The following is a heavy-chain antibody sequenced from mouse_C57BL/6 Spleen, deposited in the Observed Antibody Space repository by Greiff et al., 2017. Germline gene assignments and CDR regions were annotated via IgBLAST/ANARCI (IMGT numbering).Heavy chain of an antibody. CDR2: INPGSGGT. D-gene: IGHD1-1*01. Sequence: QVQLKQSGAELVRPGTSVKVSCKASGYAFTNYLIEWVKQRPGQGLEWIGVINPGSGGTNYNEKFKGKATLAADKSSSTACMQLSSLTSEDSAVYFCARERNYDCYAMNYWGQGTSVTVSS. J-gene: IGHJ4*01. CDR1: GYAFTNYL. V-gene: IGHV1-54*01. CDR3: ARERNYDCYAMNY.